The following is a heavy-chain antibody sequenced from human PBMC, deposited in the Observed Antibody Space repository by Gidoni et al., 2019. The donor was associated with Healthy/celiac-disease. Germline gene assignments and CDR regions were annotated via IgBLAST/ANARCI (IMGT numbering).Heavy chain of an antibody. J-gene: IGHJ3*02. D-gene: IGHD6-19*01. V-gene: IGHV3-33*01. CDR3: ARDQPHEAVAGPDAFDI. Sequence: QVQLVESGGGVVQPGRSRRLSCAESGVTFSSYGMHWVRRAPGKGLEWVAVIWYDGSNKYYADSLKGRFTISRDNSKNTLYLQMNSLRAEDTAVYYCARDQPHEAVAGPDAFDIWGQGTMVTVSS. CDR1: GVTFSSYG. CDR2: IWYDGSNK.